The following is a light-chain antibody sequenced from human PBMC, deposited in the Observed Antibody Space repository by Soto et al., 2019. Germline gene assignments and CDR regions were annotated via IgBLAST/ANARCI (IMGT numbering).Light chain of an antibody. CDR1: QSISSRY. V-gene: IGKV3-15*01. CDR2: DTS. Sequence: EFVLTQSPGTLSLSPGERATLSCGASQSISSRYLAWYQHKPGQAPRLLMYDTSTRATGIPARFSGSGSGTEFTLTISSLQSEDFAVYYCQQYSNWPPITFGQGTRLEIK. CDR3: QQYSNWPPIT. J-gene: IGKJ5*01.